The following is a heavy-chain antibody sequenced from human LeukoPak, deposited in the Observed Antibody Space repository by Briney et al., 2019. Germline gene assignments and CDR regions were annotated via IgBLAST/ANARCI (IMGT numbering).Heavy chain of an antibody. CDR2: INHSGRT. CDR1: GGSFSGYY. CDR3: ARGNPYDSSGYYRDAFDI. J-gene: IGHJ3*02. Sequence: SETLSLTCAVYGGSFSGYYWSWIRQPPGKGLEWIGEINHSGRTNYNPSPKSRVTISVDTSKNQFSLKLSSVTAADTAVYYCARGNPYDSSGYYRDAFDIWGQGTMVTVSS. D-gene: IGHD3-22*01. V-gene: IGHV4-34*01.